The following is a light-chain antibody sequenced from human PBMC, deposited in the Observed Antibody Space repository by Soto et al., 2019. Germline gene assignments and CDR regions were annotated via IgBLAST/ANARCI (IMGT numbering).Light chain of an antibody. CDR1: QTIGAN. V-gene: IGKV1-39*01. J-gene: IGKJ2*01. CDR3: QQSYTTVYT. Sequence: DIQMTQSPSSLSASVGDRVPITCRASQTIGANLNWYRQKLGKAPPLLIYDASTLQSGVPSRFSGLGSGTDFALTITSLQPDDSATYYCQQSYTTVYTFGQGTKVDIK. CDR2: DAS.